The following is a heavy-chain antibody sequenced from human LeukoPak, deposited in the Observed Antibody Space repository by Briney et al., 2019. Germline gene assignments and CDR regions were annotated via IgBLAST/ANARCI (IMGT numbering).Heavy chain of an antibody. CDR2: IRYDGSNK. CDR1: GFTFSSYG. V-gene: IGHV3-30*02. J-gene: IGHJ6*03. CDR3: AKEVVAAPYYYYYMDV. D-gene: IGHD2-2*01. Sequence: GGSLRLSSAASGFTFSSYGMHWVRQAPGKGLEWVAFIRYDGSNKYYADSVKGRFTISRDNSKNTLYLQMNSLRAEDTAVYYCAKEVVAAPYYYYYMDVWGKGTTVTVSS.